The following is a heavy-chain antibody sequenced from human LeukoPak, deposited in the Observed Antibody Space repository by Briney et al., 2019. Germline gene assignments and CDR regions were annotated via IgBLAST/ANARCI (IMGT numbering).Heavy chain of an antibody. Sequence: PSETLSLTCAVYGGSFSGYYWSWIRQPPGKGLEWIGEINHSGSTNYNPSLKSRVTISLDTSTKQLSLKLTSVTAADTAIYYCAKHNGGGIVSYVAPGPPDYFDHWGQGALVTVSS. CDR3: AKHNGGGIVSYVAPGPPDYFDH. J-gene: IGHJ4*02. CDR2: INHSGST. V-gene: IGHV4-34*01. CDR1: GGSFSGYY. D-gene: IGHD1-26*01.